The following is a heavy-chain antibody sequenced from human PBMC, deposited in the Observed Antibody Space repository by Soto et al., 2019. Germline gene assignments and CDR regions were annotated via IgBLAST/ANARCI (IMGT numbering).Heavy chain of an antibody. J-gene: IGHJ4*02. V-gene: IGHV3-23*01. Sequence: EVQLLESGGGLVQPGGSLRLSCAASGFTFSRGVMSWVRQSPGKGLEWVSTSHGRIGGTYYADSVKGRFTISRDNSKDTLYLHMNSLTAEDTAVYYCAKAPLGLYGGYGSFDFWGPGTLVTVFS. CDR1: GFTFSRGV. D-gene: IGHD3-10*01. CDR3: AKAPLGLYGGYGSFDF. CDR2: SHGRIGGT.